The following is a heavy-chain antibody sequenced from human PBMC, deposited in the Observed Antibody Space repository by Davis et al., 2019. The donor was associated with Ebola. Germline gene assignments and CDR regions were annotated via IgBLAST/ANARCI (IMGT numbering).Heavy chain of an antibody. Sequence: SETLPLTCTVSGGSISSSNWWSWVRQPPGKGLEWIGEIYHSGSTNYNPSLKSRVTISVDTSKNQFSLKLSSVTAADTAVYYCARFKYYYDSSGYYSDFDYWGQGTLVTVSS. CDR2: IYHSGST. J-gene: IGHJ4*02. D-gene: IGHD3-22*01. V-gene: IGHV4-4*02. CDR1: GGSISSSNW. CDR3: ARFKYYYDSSGYYSDFDY.